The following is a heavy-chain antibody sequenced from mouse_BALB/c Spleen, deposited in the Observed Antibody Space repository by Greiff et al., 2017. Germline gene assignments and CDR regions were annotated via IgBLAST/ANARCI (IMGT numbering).Heavy chain of an antibody. J-gene: IGHJ4*01. Sequence: DVHLVESGGGLVKPGGSLKLSCAASGFTFSSYAMSWVRQSPEKRLEWVAEISSGGSYTYYPDTVTGRFTISRDNAKNTLYLEMSSLRSEDTAMYYCARDRGNYDAMDYWGQGTSVTVSS. D-gene: IGHD2-1*01. V-gene: IGHV5-9-4*01. CDR1: GFTFSSYA. CDR2: ISSGGSYT. CDR3: ARDRGNYDAMDY.